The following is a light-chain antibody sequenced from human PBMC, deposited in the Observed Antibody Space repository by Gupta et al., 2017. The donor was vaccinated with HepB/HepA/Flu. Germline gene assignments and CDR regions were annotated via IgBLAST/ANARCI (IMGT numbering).Light chain of an antibody. CDR3: NSYAGSNNVV. CDR2: EVS. J-gene: IGLJ3*02. CDR1: SSDVGSYIY. V-gene: IGLV2-8*01. Sequence: ALTQPPSASGSPGQSVTISCTGTSSDVGSYIYVSWYQQHPGKAPKLMIYEVSKRPSGVPDRFSGSKSGNTASLTVSGLQAEDEADYYCNSYAGSNNVVFGGGTKLTVL.